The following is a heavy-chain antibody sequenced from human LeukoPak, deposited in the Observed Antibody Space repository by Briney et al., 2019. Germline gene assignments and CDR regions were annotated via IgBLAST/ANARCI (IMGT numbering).Heavy chain of an antibody. J-gene: IGHJ4*02. V-gene: IGHV3-15*01. CDR3: TTRLVPAAIGYYFDY. D-gene: IGHD2-2*01. Sequence: GSLRLSCAASGFTFSNAWMSWVRQAPGKGLEWGGRIKSKTDGGTTDYAAPVKGRFTISRDDSKNTLYLQMNSLKTEDTAVYYCTTRLVPAAIGYYFDYWGQGTLVTVSS. CDR1: GFTFSNAW. CDR2: IKSKTDGGTT.